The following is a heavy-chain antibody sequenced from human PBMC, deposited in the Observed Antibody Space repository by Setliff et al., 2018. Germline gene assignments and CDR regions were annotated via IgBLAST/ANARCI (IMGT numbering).Heavy chain of an antibody. J-gene: IGHJ4*02. Sequence: PSETLSLTCAVSGYSISSGYYWGWIRQPPGKGLEWIGSIYHSGSTYYNPSLKSRVTISVDTSKNQFSLKLSYVTAADTAVYYCARDHGRITMVRGVLWGQGTLVTVSS. CDR2: IYHSGST. CDR3: ARDHGRITMVRGVL. CDR1: GYSISSGYY. D-gene: IGHD3-10*01. V-gene: IGHV4-38-2*02.